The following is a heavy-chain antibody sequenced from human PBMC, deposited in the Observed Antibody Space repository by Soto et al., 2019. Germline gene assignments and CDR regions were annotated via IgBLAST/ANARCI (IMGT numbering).Heavy chain of an antibody. Sequence: GASVKVSCKASGGTSSSYAISWVRQAPGQGLEWMGGIIPIFGTANYAQKFQGRVTITADESTSTAYMELSSLRSEDTAVYYCARDQQYYDSSGSAFDYWGQGTLVTVSS. CDR2: IIPIFGTA. D-gene: IGHD3-22*01. CDR1: GGTSSSYA. J-gene: IGHJ4*02. CDR3: ARDQQYYDSSGSAFDY. V-gene: IGHV1-69*13.